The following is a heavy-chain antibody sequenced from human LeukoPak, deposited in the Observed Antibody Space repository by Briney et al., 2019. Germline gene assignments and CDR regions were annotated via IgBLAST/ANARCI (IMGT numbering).Heavy chain of an antibody. J-gene: IGHJ4*02. V-gene: IGHV3-21*01. D-gene: IGHD3-22*01. CDR2: ISSGSSYI. Sequence: GGSLRLSCAASGFTFISYSMSWARQAPGKGLEWVSSISSGSSYIYYADSVNGRFTISRDNARNSLYLLMNSLRAEDTAIYYCARDRGSDTSGYDDFDYWGQGTLVTVSS. CDR1: GFTFISYS. CDR3: ARDRGSDTSGYDDFDY.